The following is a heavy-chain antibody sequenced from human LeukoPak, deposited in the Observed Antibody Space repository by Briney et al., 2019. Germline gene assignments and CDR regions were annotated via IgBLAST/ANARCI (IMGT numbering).Heavy chain of an antibody. CDR2: ISYDGSNK. D-gene: IGHD2-8*01. CDR3: ARVGKREDIVLMVYPMGDFDY. Sequence: PGGSLRLSCAASGFTFSSYAMHWVRQAPGKGLEWVAVISYDGSNKYYADSVKGQFTISRDNAKNSLYLQMNSLRAEDTAVYYCARVGKREDIVLMVYPMGDFDYWGQGTLVTVSS. J-gene: IGHJ4*02. CDR1: GFTFSSYA. V-gene: IGHV3-30*04.